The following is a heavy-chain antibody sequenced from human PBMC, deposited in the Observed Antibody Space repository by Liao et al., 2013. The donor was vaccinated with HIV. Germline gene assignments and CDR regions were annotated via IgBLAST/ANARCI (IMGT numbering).Heavy chain of an antibody. Sequence: QVQLQESGPGLVKPSETLSLTCTVSGGSISSYYWSWIRQPAGKGLEWIGRIHTTGNTNYNPSLKSRVSMSVAASENKFSLRLTSVTAADTAVYYCARGGDMYLYWGQGTLVTASS. CDR3: ARGGDMYLY. CDR2: IHTTGNT. J-gene: IGHJ4*02. D-gene: IGHD2-15*01. CDR1: GGSISSYY. V-gene: IGHV4-4*07.